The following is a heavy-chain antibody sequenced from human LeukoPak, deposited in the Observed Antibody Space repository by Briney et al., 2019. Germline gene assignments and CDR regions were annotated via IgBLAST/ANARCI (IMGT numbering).Heavy chain of an antibody. CDR3: ARLTGEVVDFDY. Sequence: GGSLRLSCAASEFTFDNYAMSWVRQAPGKGLEWVSVISGSGYYSYYADSVKGRFTVSRDNSKTTLYLQMNSLRADDTAVYYCARLTGEVVDFDYWGQGTLVTVSS. V-gene: IGHV3-23*01. D-gene: IGHD7-27*01. CDR2: ISGSGYYS. CDR1: EFTFDNYA. J-gene: IGHJ4*02.